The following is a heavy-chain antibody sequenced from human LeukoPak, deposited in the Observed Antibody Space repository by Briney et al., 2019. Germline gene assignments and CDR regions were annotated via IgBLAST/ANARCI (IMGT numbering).Heavy chain of an antibody. V-gene: IGHV3-30*18. J-gene: IGHJ4*02. CDR1: GFTFSSYG. CDR3: AKDGLFSLDY. Sequence: PGGSLRLSCAASGFTFSSYGMHWVRQAPGKGLEWVAVISYDGSNKYYADSVKGRFTISRDNSKNTLYLQMNSLRAEDTAVYYCAKDGLFSLDYWGQGTLVTVSS. CDR2: ISYDGSNK.